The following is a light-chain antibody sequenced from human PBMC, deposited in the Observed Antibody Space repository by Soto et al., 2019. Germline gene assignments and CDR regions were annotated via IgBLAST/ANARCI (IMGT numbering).Light chain of an antibody. J-gene: IGKJ1*01. CDR1: QTISSW. Sequence: DIQMTQSPSTLSGSVGDRVTITGRASQTISSWLAWYQQKPGKAPKLLIYKASTLKSGSPSRFSGSGSGTEFTLTISSLQPDDFATYYCQHYNCYSHAFGQGTKVELK. CDR3: QHYNCYSHA. CDR2: KAS. V-gene: IGKV1-5*03.